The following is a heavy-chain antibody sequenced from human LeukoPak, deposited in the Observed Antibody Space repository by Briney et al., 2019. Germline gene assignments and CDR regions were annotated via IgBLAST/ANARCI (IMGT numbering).Heavy chain of an antibody. V-gene: IGHV4-61*02. J-gene: IGHJ4*02. D-gene: IGHD1-26*01. CDR3: ARVSEVGARGDY. CDR1: GGSISSGSYY. CDR2: IYTSGST. Sequence: SETLSLTCTVSGGSISSGSYYWSWIRQPAGKGLEWIGRIYTSGSTNYNPSLKSRVTISVDTSKDQFSLKLSSVTAADTAVYYCARVSEVGARGDYWGQGTLVTVSS.